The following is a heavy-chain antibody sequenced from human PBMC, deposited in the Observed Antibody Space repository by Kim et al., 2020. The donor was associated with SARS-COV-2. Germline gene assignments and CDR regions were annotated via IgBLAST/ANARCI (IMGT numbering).Heavy chain of an antibody. J-gene: IGHJ4*02. CDR2: INPNSGGT. Sequence: ASVKVSCKASGYTFTGYYMHWVRQAPGQGLEWMGRINPNSGGTNYAQKFQGRVTMTRDTSISTAYMELSRLRSDDTAVYYCATRGGYSSGSLWVLFDPFDYWGQGTLVTVSS. V-gene: IGHV1-2*06. CDR3: ATRGGYSSGSLWVLFDPFDY. CDR1: GYTFTGYY. D-gene: IGHD6-19*01.